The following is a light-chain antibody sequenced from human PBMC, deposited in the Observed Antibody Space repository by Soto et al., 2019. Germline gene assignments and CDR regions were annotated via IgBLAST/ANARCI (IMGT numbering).Light chain of an antibody. CDR1: QGIRND. CDR2: AAS. J-gene: IGKJ1*01. Sequence: DIQITQSPSSLSASVGDRFTITCGASQGIRNDLGWYQQKPGKAPKCLIYAASSLHSGVPSRFSGSGSGTDFTLTISSLQPEDFAAYYCQQSYDMPWTFGQGTKWIS. CDR3: QQSYDMPWT. V-gene: IGKV1-39*01.